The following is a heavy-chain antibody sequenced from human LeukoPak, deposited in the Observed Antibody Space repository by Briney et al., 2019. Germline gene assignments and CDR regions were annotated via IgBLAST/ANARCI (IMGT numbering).Heavy chain of an antibody. CDR2: ISSSGSTI. J-gene: IGHJ4*02. CDR3: AKDLIGYCSGGSCYPSDY. CDR1: GFTFSSYE. Sequence: GGSLRLSCAASGFTFSSYEMNWVRQAPGKGLEWVSYISSSGSTIYYADSVKGRFTISRDNAKNSLYLQMNSLRAEDTAVYYCAKDLIGYCSGGSCYPSDYWGQGTLVTVSS. V-gene: IGHV3-48*03. D-gene: IGHD2-15*01.